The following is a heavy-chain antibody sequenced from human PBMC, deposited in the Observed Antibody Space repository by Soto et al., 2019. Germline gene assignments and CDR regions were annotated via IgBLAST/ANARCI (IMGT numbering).Heavy chain of an antibody. J-gene: IGHJ2*01. CDR2: INAGNGNT. V-gene: IGHV1-3*01. CDR1: GYTFTSYA. D-gene: IGHD2-21*01. Sequence: QVQLVRSGAEVKKPGASVKVSCKASGYTFTSYAMHWVRQAPGQRLEWMGWINAGNGNTKYSQKFQGRVTITRDTSASTAYMEPSSLRSEDTAVYYCARVPGYSIGDLWGRGTLVTVSS. CDR3: ARVPGYSIGDL.